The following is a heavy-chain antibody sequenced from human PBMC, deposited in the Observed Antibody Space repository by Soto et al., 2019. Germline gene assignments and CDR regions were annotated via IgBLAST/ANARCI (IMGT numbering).Heavy chain of an antibody. CDR3: ARDGSGHDDFWSGYQDFDY. D-gene: IGHD3-3*01. CDR1: GYTFTSYG. J-gene: IGHJ4*02. V-gene: IGHV1-18*01. CDR2: ISAYNGNT. Sequence: QVPLVQSGAEVKKPGASVKVSCKASGYTFTSYGISWVRQAPGQGLEWMGWISAYNGNTNYAQKLQGRVTMTPDTSTSTAYMELRSLRSDDTAVYYCARDGSGHDDFWSGYQDFDYWGQGTLVTVSS.